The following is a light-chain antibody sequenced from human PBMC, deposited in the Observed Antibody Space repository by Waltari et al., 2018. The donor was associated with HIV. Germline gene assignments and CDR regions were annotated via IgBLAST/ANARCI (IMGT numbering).Light chain of an antibody. V-gene: IGLV3-19*01. Sequence: SSELAQDPAVSVALGQTVRITCQGDSVRSYYASWYQQKPGQAPVLVVYGENNRPSGIPDRFSGSSSGITASLTIAGAQAEDEADYYCNSRDSSGHWFFGGGTKVTVL. CDR1: SVRSYY. CDR3: NSRDSSGHWF. CDR2: GEN. J-gene: IGLJ3*02.